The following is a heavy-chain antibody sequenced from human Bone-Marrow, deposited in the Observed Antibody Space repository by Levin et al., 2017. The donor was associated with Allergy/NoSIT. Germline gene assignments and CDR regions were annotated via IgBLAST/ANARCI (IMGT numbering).Heavy chain of an antibody. CDR1: GFSLSSYW. CDR3: VNWGSY. D-gene: IGHD3-16*01. J-gene: IGHJ4*02. V-gene: IGHV3-7*02. CDR2: IKKDGSAK. Sequence: GGSLRLSCEVSGFSLSSYWMSWVRQAPGKGLEWVAKIKKDGSAKFYVDSVKGRFTISRDNAKNSLYLQMNNLRVEDTAVYYCVNWGSYWGRGTLVTGSS.